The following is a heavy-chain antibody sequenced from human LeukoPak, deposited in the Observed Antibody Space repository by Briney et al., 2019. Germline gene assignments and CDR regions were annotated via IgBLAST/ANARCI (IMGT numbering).Heavy chain of an antibody. CDR1: GFTFSSYE. CDR3: ARDADYGSGSYMGYMDV. J-gene: IGHJ6*03. Sequence: GGSLRLSCAASGFTFSSYEMNWVRQAPGKGLEWVSYISSSSSTIYYADSVKGRFTISRDNAKNSLYLQMNSLRAEDTAVYYCARDADYGSGSYMGYMDVWGKGTTVTVSS. V-gene: IGHV3-48*03. D-gene: IGHD3-10*01. CDR2: ISSSSSTI.